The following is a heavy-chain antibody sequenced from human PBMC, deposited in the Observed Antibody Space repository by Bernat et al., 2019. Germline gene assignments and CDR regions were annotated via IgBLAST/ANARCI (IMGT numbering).Heavy chain of an antibody. V-gene: IGHV3-33*01. CDR1: GFTFSSYG. CDR2: IWYDGSNK. CDR3: ARVRYSNHPFDY. Sequence: QVQLVESGGGVVQPGRSLRLSCAASGFTFSSYGMHWVRQAPGKGLEWVAVIWYDGSNKYYADSVKGRFTISRDNSKNTLYLQMNSLRAEDTAVYYCARVRYSNHPFDYWDQGTLVTVSS. J-gene: IGHJ4*02. D-gene: IGHD6-13*01.